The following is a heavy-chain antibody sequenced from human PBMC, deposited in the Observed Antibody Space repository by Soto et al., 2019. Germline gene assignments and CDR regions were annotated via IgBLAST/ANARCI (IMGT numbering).Heavy chain of an antibody. CDR1: GFIFTNFW. J-gene: IGHJ4*02. D-gene: IGHD6-13*01. CDR2: IDTSGSST. V-gene: IGHV3-74*01. Sequence: HPGGSLRLSCEASGFIFTNFWMHWVRQVPGKGLVWVSRIDTSGSSTSYADSVKGRFTISRDNAKNTVSLQMNSLRAEDTGVYYFAKDSWYFDLWSQGSLVTVSS. CDR3: AKDSWYFDL.